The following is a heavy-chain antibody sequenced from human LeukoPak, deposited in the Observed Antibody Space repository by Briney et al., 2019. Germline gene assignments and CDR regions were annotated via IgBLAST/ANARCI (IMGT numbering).Heavy chain of an antibody. J-gene: IGHJ3*02. Sequence: GGSLRLSCAASGFTFSSYSMNWVRQAPGKGLEWVSSISSSSSYIYYADSVNGRFTISRDNAKNSLYLQMNSLRAEDTAVYYCASPTQIAAAGTGAFDIWGQGTVVTVSS. CDR3: ASPTQIAAAGTGAFDI. CDR1: GFTFSSYS. D-gene: IGHD6-13*01. V-gene: IGHV3-21*01. CDR2: ISSSSSYI.